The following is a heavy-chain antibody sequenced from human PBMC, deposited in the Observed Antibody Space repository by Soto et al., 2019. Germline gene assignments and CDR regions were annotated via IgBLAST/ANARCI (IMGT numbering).Heavy chain of an antibody. CDR2: IFFTGNT. CDR3: Y. CDR1: CGSISSLSYY. D-gene: IGHD2-21*01. V-gene: IGHV4-39*01. J-gene: IGHJ4*02. Sequence: SETLSLTCTVSCGSISSLSYYWGWIRQPPGKGLEWIGSIFFTGNTYYNPSLESRVAISVSAADTAVYYCARMEAQGNLHEYFEYWGQGILVTVSS.